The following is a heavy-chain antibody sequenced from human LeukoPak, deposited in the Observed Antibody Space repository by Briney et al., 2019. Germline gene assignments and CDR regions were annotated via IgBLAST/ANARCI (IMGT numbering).Heavy chain of an antibody. CDR2: IKSKSDGGTI. CDR1: GFTFSDYY. J-gene: IGHJ4*02. CDR3: ATTRTY. Sequence: GGSLRLSCAASGFTFSDYYMNWVRQAPGKGLEWVGRIKSKSDGGTIDYAAPVKGRFTISKDDSKNTLYLQMHSLTTEDTAVYYCATTRTYWGQGTLVTVSS. V-gene: IGHV3-15*07.